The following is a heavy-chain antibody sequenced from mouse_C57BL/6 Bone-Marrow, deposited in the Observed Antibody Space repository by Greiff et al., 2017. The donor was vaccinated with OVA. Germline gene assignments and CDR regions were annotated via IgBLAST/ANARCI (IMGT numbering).Heavy chain of an antibody. Sequence: VQLQQSGAELVRPGASVKLSCTASGFNIKDDYIHWVKQRPEQGLEWIGMIHPNSGSTNYNEKFKSKATLTVDKSSSTAYMQLSSLTSEDSAVYYCGAWFAYWGQGTLVTVSA. V-gene: IGHV1-64*01. CDR1: GFNIKDDY. J-gene: IGHJ3*01. CDR3: GAWFAY. CDR2: IHPNSGST.